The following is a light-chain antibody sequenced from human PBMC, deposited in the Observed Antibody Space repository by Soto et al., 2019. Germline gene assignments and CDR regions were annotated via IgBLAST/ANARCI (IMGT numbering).Light chain of an antibody. CDR1: QGISNF. V-gene: IGKV1-9*01. J-gene: IGKJ1*01. Sequence: IQLTQSPSSRSASGGNRVTITCRASQGISNFLAWYQQKPGKAPKLLIYAASTLQSGVPSRFSGSGAGTEFTLTISSLQPHDFATYYCQQYQSYSPTFGQGTKVDIK. CDR2: AAS. CDR3: QQYQSYSPT.